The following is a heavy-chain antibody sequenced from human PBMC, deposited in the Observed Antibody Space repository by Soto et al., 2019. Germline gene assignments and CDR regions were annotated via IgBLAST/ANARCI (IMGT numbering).Heavy chain of an antibody. J-gene: IGHJ4*02. CDR2: ISYDGSNK. Sequence: QVQLVESGGGVVQPGRSLRLSCAASGFPFSSYGMHWVRQAPGKGLEWVAHISYDGSNKHYTDSVKGRFTISRDNSKNMLYLQRSSLRAEDTAVYYSAGGQYYFDYCGQGTRVSVSS. CDR1: GFPFSSYG. V-gene: IGHV3-30*03. D-gene: IGHD2-15*01. CDR3: AGGQYYFDY.